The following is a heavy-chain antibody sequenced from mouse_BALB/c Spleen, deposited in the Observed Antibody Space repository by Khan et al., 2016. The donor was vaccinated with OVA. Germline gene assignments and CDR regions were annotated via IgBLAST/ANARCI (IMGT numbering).Heavy chain of an antibody. CDR1: GYTFTDFT. V-gene: IGHV1S137*01. CDR3: VRGGGGDRFAY. Sequence: VQLQQSGAELVRPGVSVKISCKGSGYTFTDFTMHWVKQSHAKSLEWIGVISTYYGDASYNQNFKGKATMTVDKSSSTAYMEIARLKSEDSAICDGVRGGGGDRFAYWGQGTLVTVSA. J-gene: IGHJ3*01. CDR2: ISTYYGDA.